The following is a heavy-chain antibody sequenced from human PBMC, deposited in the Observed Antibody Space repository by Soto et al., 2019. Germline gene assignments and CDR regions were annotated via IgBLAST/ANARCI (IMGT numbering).Heavy chain of an antibody. Sequence: QVQLVESGGGLVNPGGSLRLSCAASGFTFSDYYINWIRQSPGKGLEWISYIGSSSSFSAYADSVKGRFTISRDNARELVYIQMTSLRADDTAVYYCARAKDGTNYAFDPWGQGSLVTVSS. CDR1: GFTFSDYY. CDR3: ARAKDGTNYAFDP. CDR2: IGSSSSFS. V-gene: IGHV3-11*05. D-gene: IGHD3-16*01. J-gene: IGHJ5*02.